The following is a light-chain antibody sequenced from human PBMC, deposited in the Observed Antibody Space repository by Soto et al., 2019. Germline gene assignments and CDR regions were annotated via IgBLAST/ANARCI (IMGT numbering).Light chain of an antibody. CDR3: QQSYSAPALT. CDR1: QDIINY. V-gene: IGKV1-39*01. J-gene: IGKJ4*01. Sequence: DIQMTQSPSSLSAFVGDRVTITCRASQDIINYVNWYQQKPGRAPKLLIHGASSLHSGVPSRFSDGGSGTHFSLTISSLQPEDFATYYCQQSYSAPALTFGGGTKL. CDR2: GAS.